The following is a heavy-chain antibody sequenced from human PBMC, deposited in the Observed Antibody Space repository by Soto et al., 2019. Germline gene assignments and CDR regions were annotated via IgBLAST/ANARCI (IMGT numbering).Heavy chain of an antibody. CDR3: ATTEHDYGGNYYYYGMDV. CDR1: GGSISSGDYY. CDR2: IYYSGST. D-gene: IGHD4-17*01. V-gene: IGHV4-30-4*01. J-gene: IGHJ6*02. Sequence: SETLSLTCTVSGGSISSGDYYWSWIRQPPGKGLEWIGYIYYSGSTYYNPSLKSRVTISVDTSKNQFSLKLSSVTAADTAVYYCATTEHDYGGNYYYYGMDVWGQGTTVTVSS.